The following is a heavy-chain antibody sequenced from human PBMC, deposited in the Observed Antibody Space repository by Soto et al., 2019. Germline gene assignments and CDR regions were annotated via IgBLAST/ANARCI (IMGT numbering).Heavy chain of an antibody. CDR2: IYYSGST. J-gene: IGHJ4*02. D-gene: IGHD2-21*01. Sequence: SETLSLTCTVSGGSISSGDYYWSWIRQPPGKGLEWIGYIYYSGSTYYNPSLKSRVTISVDTSKNQFSLKLSSVTAADTAVYYCATSDGDRLLKWGQGTLVTVPS. V-gene: IGHV4-30-4*01. CDR3: ATSDGDRLLK. CDR1: GGSISSGDYY.